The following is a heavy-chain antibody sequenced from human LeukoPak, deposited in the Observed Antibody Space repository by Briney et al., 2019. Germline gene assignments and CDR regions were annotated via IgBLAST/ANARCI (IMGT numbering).Heavy chain of an antibody. CDR2: INPSGGST. D-gene: IGHD1-26*01. J-gene: IGHJ3*02. CDR1: GYTFTSYY. CDR3: ARDLIEPPLGATNDAFDI. Sequence: ASVKVSCKASGYTFTSYYMHWVRQAPGQGLEWMGIINPSGGSTSYAQKFQGRVTMTRDTSTSTVYMELSSLRSEDTAVYYCARDLIEPPLGATNDAFDIWGQGTMVTVSS. V-gene: IGHV1-46*01.